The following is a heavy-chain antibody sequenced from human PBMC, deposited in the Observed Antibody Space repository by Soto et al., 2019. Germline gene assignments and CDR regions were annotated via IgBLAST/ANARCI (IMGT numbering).Heavy chain of an antibody. V-gene: IGHV4-31*03. CDR3: ARTNWNDAWFDP. Sequence: TLSLTCTVSGGSISSGGYYWSWIRQHPGKGLEWIGYIYYSGSTYYNPSLKSRVTISVDTSKNQFSLKLSSVTAADTAVYYCARTNWNDAWFDPWGQGTLVTVSS. CDR1: GGSISSGGYY. J-gene: IGHJ5*02. CDR2: IYYSGST. D-gene: IGHD1-1*01.